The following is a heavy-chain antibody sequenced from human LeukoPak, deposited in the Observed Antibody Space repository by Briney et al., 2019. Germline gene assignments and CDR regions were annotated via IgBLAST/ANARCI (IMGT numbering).Heavy chain of an antibody. D-gene: IGHD6-6*01. J-gene: IGHJ3*02. CDR2: XNHSGST. CDR1: GGSFSGYY. Sequence: SETLSLTCAVYGGSFSGYYWSWIRQPPGKGLEXXXXXNHSGSTNYNPSPKSRVTISVDTSKNQFSLKLSSVTAADTAVYYCASRQRLAARLSLGAFDIWGQGTMVTVSS. V-gene: IGHV4-34*01. CDR3: ASRQRLAARLSLGAFDI.